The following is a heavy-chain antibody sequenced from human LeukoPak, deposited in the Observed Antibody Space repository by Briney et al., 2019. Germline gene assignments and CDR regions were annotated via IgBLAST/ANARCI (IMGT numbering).Heavy chain of an antibody. V-gene: IGHV3-30*02. J-gene: IGHJ4*02. CDR2: IRYDGTDK. CDR3: AKGGRPYYYGSGNYYNVGFD. Sequence: PGGSLRLSCAASGFTFSYWMSWVRQTPGKGLEWVAFIRYDGTDKNYADSVKGRFTISRENSKNILYLQMNSLRPEDTAVYYCAKGGRPYYYGSGNYYNVGFDWGQGTLVTVSS. CDR1: GFTFSYW. D-gene: IGHD3-10*01.